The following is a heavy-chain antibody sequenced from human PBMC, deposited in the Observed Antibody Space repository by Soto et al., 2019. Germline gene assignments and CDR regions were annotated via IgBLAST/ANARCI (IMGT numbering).Heavy chain of an antibody. CDR2: IHSSGST. D-gene: IGHD6-13*01. Sequence: NPSETLSLTCTVSGGSMNSYHWSWIRQPAGKGLEWIGHIHSSGSTNYNPSLKSRVTMSVDTSKNQFSLRLMSVTAADTAVYYCARDQGVAAAGITWFDPWGQGSLVTAPQ. V-gene: IGHV4-4*07. CDR1: GGSMNSYH. J-gene: IGHJ5*02. CDR3: ARDQGVAAAGITWFDP.